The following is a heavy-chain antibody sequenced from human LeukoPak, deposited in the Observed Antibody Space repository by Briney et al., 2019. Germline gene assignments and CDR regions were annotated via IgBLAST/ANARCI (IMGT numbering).Heavy chain of an antibody. Sequence: QPGGSLRLSCAASGFTFSSYAMSWVRQAPGKGLEWVSATSGSGGSTYYADSVKGRFTISRDNSKNTLYLQMNSLRAEDTAVYYCAKDNDPPGIYYYYGMDVWGQGTTVTVSS. CDR1: GFTFSSYA. CDR2: TSGSGGST. V-gene: IGHV3-23*01. CDR3: AKDNDPPGIYYYYGMDV. D-gene: IGHD3-10*01. J-gene: IGHJ6*02.